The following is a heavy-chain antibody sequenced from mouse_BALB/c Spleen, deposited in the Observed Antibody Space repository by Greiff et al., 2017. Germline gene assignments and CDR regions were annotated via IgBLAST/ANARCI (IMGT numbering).Heavy chain of an antibody. J-gene: IGHJ3*01. CDR2: ISSGGST. V-gene: IGHV5-6-5*01. CDR1: GFTFSSYA. CDR3: ARGRGYGNYVSY. D-gene: IGHD2-10*02. Sequence: EVKLMESGGGLVKPGGSLKLSCAASGFTFSSYAMSWVRQTPEKRLEWVASISSGGSTYYPDSVKGRFTISRDNARNILYLQMSSLRSEDTAMYYCARGRGYGNYVSYWGQGTLVTVSA.